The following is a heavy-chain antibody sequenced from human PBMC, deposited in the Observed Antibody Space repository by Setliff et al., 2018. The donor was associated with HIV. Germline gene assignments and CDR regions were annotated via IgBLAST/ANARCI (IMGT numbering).Heavy chain of an antibody. V-gene: IGHV4-39*07. CDR1: GGSISSSSYY. CDR2: IYYSGST. D-gene: IGHD3-22*01. J-gene: IGHJ4*02. Sequence: SETLSLTCTVSGGSISSSSYYCGWIRQPPGKGLEWIGSIYYSGSTYYHPALNSRVTISLDTSKKQFSLKLSSGTAADTAVYYCARAVHSPSTYYCVFDYWGQGTLVTVSS. CDR3: ARAVHSPSTYYCVFDY.